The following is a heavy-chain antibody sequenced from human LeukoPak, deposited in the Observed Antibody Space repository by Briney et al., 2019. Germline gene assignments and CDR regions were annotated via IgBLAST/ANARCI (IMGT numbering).Heavy chain of an antibody. CDR3: ARKVSHFSYGLRAIDY. J-gene: IGHJ4*02. Sequence: KPSETLSLTCAVYGGSFSDHYWNWIRQPPGKGLEWIGEINHSGTTNYNASLKSRVTISVDTSKNHLSLKLNSMTAADTAVYYCARKVSHFSYGLRAIDYWGQGNLVTVSS. V-gene: IGHV4-34*01. CDR1: GGSFSDHY. CDR2: INHSGTT. D-gene: IGHD5-18*01.